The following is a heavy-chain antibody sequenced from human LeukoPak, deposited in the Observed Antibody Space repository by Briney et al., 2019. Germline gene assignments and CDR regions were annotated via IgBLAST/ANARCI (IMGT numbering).Heavy chain of an antibody. CDR1: GYTFTGYY. V-gene: IGHV1-2*02. Sequence: ASVKVSCKASGYTFTGYYVHWVRQAPGQGLEWMGWINSNSGDTKYAQKFQGRVTMTRATSIGLAYMELSRLKSDDTAVYYCATSRFLEWLYLSDYWGQGTLVTVSS. CDR2: INSNSGDT. J-gene: IGHJ4*02. D-gene: IGHD3-3*01. CDR3: ATSRFLEWLYLSDY.